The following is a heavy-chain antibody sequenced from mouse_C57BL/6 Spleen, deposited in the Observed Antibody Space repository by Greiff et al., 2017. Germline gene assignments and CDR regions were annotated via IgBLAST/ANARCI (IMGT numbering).Heavy chain of an antibody. CDR2: INPYNGGT. V-gene: IGHV1-19*01. CDR3: ARSNSYFDY. Sequence: VQLKESGPVLVKPGASVKMSCKASGYTFTDYYMNWVKQSHGKSLEWIGVINPYNGGTSYNQKFKGKATLTVDKSSSTAYMELNSLTSEDSAVYYCARSNSYFDYWGQGTTLTVSS. CDR1: GYTFTDYY. D-gene: IGHD4-1*01. J-gene: IGHJ2*01.